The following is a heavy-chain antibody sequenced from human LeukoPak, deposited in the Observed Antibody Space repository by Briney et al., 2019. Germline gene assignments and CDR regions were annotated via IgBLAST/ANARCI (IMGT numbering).Heavy chain of an antibody. CDR3: AKDGDYALGY. D-gene: IGHD4-17*01. Sequence: PGGSLRLSCAASGFTFSSYGMSWVRQAPGKGLEWVAFIRSDGSNKYYADSVKGRFTISRDNSKNTLYLQMNSLRAEDTAVYYCAKDGDYALGYWGQGTLVTVSS. CDR2: IRSDGSNK. J-gene: IGHJ4*02. V-gene: IGHV3-30*02. CDR1: GFTFSSYG.